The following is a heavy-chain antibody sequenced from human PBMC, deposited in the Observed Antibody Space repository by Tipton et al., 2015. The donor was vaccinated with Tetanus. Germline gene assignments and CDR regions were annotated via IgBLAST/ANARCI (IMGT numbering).Heavy chain of an antibody. J-gene: IGHJ5*02. CDR2: IYPGDSDT. D-gene: IGHD3-10*01. CDR3: ARLPKHYSASGST. CDR1: GYSFGIYW. V-gene: IGHV5-51*01. Sequence: VQLVQSGAEVKKPGESLKISCKGSGYSFGIYWLAWVRQMPGKGLEWMGIIYPGDSDTRYSPSFEGQVTISVDKSIATAYLQWSRLKASDTAIYFCARLPKHYSASGSTWGQGTLVTVSS.